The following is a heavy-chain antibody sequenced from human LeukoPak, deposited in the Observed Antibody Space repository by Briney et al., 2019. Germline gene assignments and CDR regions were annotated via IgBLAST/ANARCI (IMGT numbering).Heavy chain of an antibody. CDR1: GGSISDYY. CDR2: INYSGST. V-gene: IGHV4-59*01. D-gene: IGHD3-10*01. Sequence: PSETLSLTCTVSGGSISDYYWTWIRQPPGMGLEWIGYINYSGSTNYNPSLKSRVTISADTSKNQFSLRLTSVTAADTAVYYCARSSYYYGADAFNIWGQGTMVTVSS. CDR3: ARSSYYYGADAFNI. J-gene: IGHJ3*02.